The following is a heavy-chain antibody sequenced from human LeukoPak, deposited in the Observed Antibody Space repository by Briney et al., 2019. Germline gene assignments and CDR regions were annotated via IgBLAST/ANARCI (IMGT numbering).Heavy chain of an antibody. V-gene: IGHV3-30*04. J-gene: IGHJ4*02. Sequence: TGGSLTLLCAASGFTFSIYALHWVRQAPGRGLEWVVIISYDDSNEYYADSVKGRFTISRDKSTNTLFLQMNSLRAEDTGVYFCARNRESYCVPELDYRGQGTLVTVSS. CDR1: GFTFSIYA. D-gene: IGHD3-10*02. CDR2: ISYDDSNE. CDR3: ARNRESYCVPELDY.